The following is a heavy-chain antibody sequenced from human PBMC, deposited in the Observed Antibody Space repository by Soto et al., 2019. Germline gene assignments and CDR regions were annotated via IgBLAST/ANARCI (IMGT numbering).Heavy chain of an antibody. CDR3: AGERAASGSSYYYYYYGMDV. J-gene: IGHJ6*02. CDR1: GFTFSSYA. Sequence: PGGSLRLSCAASGFTFSSYAMHWVRQAPGKGLEWVAVISYDGSNKYYADSVKGRFTISRDNSKNTLYLQMNSLRAEDTAVYYCAGERAASGSSYYYYYYGMDVWGQGTTVTVSS. CDR2: ISYDGSNK. D-gene: IGHD5-18*01. V-gene: IGHV3-30-3*01.